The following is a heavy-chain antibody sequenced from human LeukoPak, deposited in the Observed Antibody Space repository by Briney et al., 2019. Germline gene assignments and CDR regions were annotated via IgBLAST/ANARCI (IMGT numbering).Heavy chain of an antibody. CDR1: GGSISSYY. V-gene: IGHV4-59*08. CDR3: ARQSATGTNNWFDP. Sequence: PSETLSLTCTVSGGSISSYYWSWIRQPPGKGLEWIGYFYDSGSTIYNPSLKSRVTISVDTSKNQFSLRLSSVTAADTAVYYCARQSATGTNNWFDPWGQGTLVTASS. CDR2: FYDSGST. J-gene: IGHJ5*02. D-gene: IGHD6-13*01.